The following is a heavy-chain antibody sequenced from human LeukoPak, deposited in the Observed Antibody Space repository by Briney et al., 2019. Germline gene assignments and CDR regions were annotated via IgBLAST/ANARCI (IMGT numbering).Heavy chain of an antibody. CDR2: ISVYNVNT. CDR1: GGTFSSYA. V-gene: IGHV1-18*01. CDR3: ARDYSGYDGFDY. D-gene: IGHD5-12*01. Sequence: ASVKVSCKASGGTFSSYAISWVRQAPGQGLEWMGWISVYNVNTNYAQKLQGRVTMTTDTSTSTVYMDLRSLRSDDTAVYYCARDYSGYDGFDYWGQGTLVTVSS. J-gene: IGHJ4*02.